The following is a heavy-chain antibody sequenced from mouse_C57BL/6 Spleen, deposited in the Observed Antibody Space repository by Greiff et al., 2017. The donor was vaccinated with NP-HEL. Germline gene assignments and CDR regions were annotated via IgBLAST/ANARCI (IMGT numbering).Heavy chain of an antibody. D-gene: IGHD1-1*01. V-gene: IGHV1-81*01. Sequence: VQLQQSGAELARPGASVKLSCKASGYTFTSYGISWVKQRTGQGLEWIGEIYPRSGNTYYNEKFKGKATLTADKSSSTAYMELRSLTSEDSAVYFCAREIGNYYGSSYEAWFAYWGQGTLVTVSA. CDR3: AREIGNYYGSSYEAWFAY. J-gene: IGHJ3*01. CDR1: GYTFTSYG. CDR2: IYPRSGNT.